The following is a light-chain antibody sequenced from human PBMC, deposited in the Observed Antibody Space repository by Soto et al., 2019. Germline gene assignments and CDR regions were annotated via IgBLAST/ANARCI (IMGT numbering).Light chain of an antibody. CDR3: QQYDNWPQT. J-gene: IGKJ1*01. Sequence: EIVMTQSPATLSVSPGERATLSCRASQSVSSDLAWYQHKPGQAPRLLIYGASTRATGIPARVSGRGSGTEFTLTISSLQSVDFAVDDCQQYDNWPQTFGQGTKVDIK. V-gene: IGKV3-15*01. CDR2: GAS. CDR1: QSVSSD.